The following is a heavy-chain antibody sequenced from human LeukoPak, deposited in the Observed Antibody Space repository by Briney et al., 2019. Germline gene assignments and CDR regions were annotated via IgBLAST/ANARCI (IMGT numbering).Heavy chain of an antibody. CDR1: GFTFSNYE. Sequence: GGSLRLSCAASGFTFSNYEMNWVRQAPGKGLEWVAVISYDGSNKYYADSVKGRFTISRDNSKNTLYLQMNSLRAEDTAVYYCAKDFFIRGATPNDAFDIWGQGTMVTVSS. V-gene: IGHV3-30*18. J-gene: IGHJ3*02. CDR3: AKDFFIRGATPNDAFDI. D-gene: IGHD3-10*01. CDR2: ISYDGSNK.